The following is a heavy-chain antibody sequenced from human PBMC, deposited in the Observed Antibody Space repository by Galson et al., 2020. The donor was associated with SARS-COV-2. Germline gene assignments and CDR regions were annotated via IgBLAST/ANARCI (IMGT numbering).Heavy chain of an antibody. Sequence: GGSLSLSCGASEFTFSRDSWMMWVRQAPGKGLEWVAHIQGDDTGTHYMNSVEGRFTISTDNTKKSVFLQMSNLRVEDTAVYYCATGIGWHFNLWGRGALVTVSS. J-gene: IGHJ2*01. V-gene: IGHV3-7*01. D-gene: IGHD2-15*01. CDR2: IQGDDTGT. CDR1: EFTFSRDSW. CDR3: ATGIGWHFNL.